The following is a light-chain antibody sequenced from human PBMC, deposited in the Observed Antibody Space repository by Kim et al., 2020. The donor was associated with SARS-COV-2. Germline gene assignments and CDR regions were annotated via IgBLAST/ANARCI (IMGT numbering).Light chain of an antibody. J-gene: IGKJ1*01. CDR2: AAS. CDR3: QQFGGSPPWT. CDR1: QSVRENC. Sequence: PGDTSTPSCRASQSVRENCLTWYQQKPGQAPSLLIYAASSRATGIPDRFIGSGSGTDFTLTINSLEPEEFAVYYCQQFGGSPPWTFGQGTKVDIK. V-gene: IGKV3-20*01.